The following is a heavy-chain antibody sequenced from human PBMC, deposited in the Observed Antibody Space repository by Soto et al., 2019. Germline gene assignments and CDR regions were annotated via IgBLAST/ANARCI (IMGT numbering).Heavy chain of an antibody. J-gene: IGHJ4*02. V-gene: IGHV4-39*01. D-gene: IGHD2-2*01. CDR2: IYYSGST. CDR3: ARHDGPAANTPVGY. CDR1: GGSISSSSYY. Sequence: QLQLQESGPGLVKPSETLSLTCTVSGGSISSSSYYWGWIRQPPGKGLEWIGSIYYSGSTYYNPSLKSRVTISVHTSKNQFSLKLSSVTAADTAVYYCARHDGPAANTPVGYWGQGTLVTVSS.